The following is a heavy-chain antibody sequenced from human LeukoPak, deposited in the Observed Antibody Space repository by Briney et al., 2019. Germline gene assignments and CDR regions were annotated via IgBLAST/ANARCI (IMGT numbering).Heavy chain of an antibody. CDR1: GGTFGSYA. V-gene: IGHV1-69*05. CDR3: ATRYCTNGVCQVQAFDI. D-gene: IGHD2-8*01. J-gene: IGHJ3*02. Sequence: GASVKVSCKASGGTFGSYAISWVRQAPGQGLEWMGGIIPIFGTANYAQRFQGRVTITTDESTSTADMELSSLRSEDTAVYYCATRYCTNGVCQVQAFDIWGQGTMVTVSS. CDR2: IIPIFGTA.